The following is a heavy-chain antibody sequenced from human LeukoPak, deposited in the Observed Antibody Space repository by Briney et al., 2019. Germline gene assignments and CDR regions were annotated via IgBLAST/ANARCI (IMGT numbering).Heavy chain of an antibody. CDR3: AIRMVLDY. CDR1: GFTFSSDA. D-gene: IGHD4/OR15-4a*01. V-gene: IGHV3-23*01. J-gene: IGHJ4*01. Sequence: PGGSLRLSCAASGFTFSSDAMNWVRQAPGKGLAWVSDISGSGYSTYYADSVKGRFTISRDNSKDTLYLQMNSLRAEDTAVYYCAIRMVLDYWGHGTLVTVSS. CDR2: ISGSGYST.